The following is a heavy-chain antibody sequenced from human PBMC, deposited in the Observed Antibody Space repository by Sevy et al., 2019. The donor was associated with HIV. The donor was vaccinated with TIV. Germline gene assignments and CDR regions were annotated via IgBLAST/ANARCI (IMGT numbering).Heavy chain of an antibody. CDR3: AKVGRGGMVRGYYYGMDV. V-gene: IGHV3-30*18. J-gene: IGHJ6*02. CDR1: GFTFSSYG. CDR2: ISYDGSNK. Sequence: GGSLRLSCAASGFTFSSYGMHWVRQAPGKGLEWVAVISYDGSNKYYADSVKGRFTISRDNSKNTLYLQMNSLRAEDTAVYYCAKVGRGGMVRGYYYGMDVWGQGTTVTASS. D-gene: IGHD3-10*01.